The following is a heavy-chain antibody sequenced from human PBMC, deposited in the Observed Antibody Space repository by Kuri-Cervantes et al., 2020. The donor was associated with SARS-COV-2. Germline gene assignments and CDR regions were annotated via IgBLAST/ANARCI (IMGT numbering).Heavy chain of an antibody. CDR1: GYSISSGYY. Sequence: GSLRLSCAVSGYSISSGYYWGWIRQPPGRRLEWIGSVYDTGSTYYNPSLKSRATISVATSQTQFSLNLTSVTAADTAVYYCARVVTAPNWFDPWGPGTLVTVSS. V-gene: IGHV4-38-2*01. CDR3: ARVVTAPNWFDP. J-gene: IGHJ5*02. CDR2: VYDTGST. D-gene: IGHD2-21*02.